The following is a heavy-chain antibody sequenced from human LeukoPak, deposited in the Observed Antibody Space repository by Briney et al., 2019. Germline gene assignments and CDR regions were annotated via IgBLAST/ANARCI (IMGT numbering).Heavy chain of an antibody. CDR3: ARTESAVVTY. J-gene: IGHJ4*02. V-gene: IGHV4-39*01. Sequence: SETLSLTCTVSGGSISSSSYYWGWLRQPPGKGLEWIGSIYYSGSTYYNPSLKSRVTISVDTSKNQFSLKLSSVTAADTAVYYCARTESAVVTYWGQGTLVTVSS. CDR2: IYYSGST. CDR1: GGSISSSSYY. D-gene: IGHD4-23*01.